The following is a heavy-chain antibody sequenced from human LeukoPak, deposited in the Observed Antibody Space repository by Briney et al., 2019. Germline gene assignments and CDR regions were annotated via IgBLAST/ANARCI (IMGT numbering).Heavy chain of an antibody. D-gene: IGHD6-19*01. CDR3: ARGWRNCQYGMDV. CDR2: IIPILGIA. CDR1: GYTFTSYG. Sequence: VKVSCKASGYTFTSYGISWVRQAPGQGLEWMGRIIPILGIANYAQKFQGRVTITADKSTSTAYMELSSLRSEDTAVYYCARGWRNCQYGMDVWGQGTTVTVSS. J-gene: IGHJ6*02. V-gene: IGHV1-69*04.